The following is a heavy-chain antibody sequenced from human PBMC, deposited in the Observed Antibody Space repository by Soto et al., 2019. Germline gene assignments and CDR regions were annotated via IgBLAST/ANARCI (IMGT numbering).Heavy chain of an antibody. CDR1: GFSLSTSGVG. Sequence: SGPTLVKPTQTLTLTCTFSGFSLSTSGVGVGWIRQPPGKALEWLALIYWDDDKRYSPSLKSRLTITKDTSKNQVVLTMTNMEPVDTATYYCALIHTYCSSTSCYKDLWFDPWGQGTLVTVSS. D-gene: IGHD2-2*02. CDR2: IYWDDDK. V-gene: IGHV2-5*02. CDR3: ALIHTYCSSTSCYKDLWFDP. J-gene: IGHJ5*02.